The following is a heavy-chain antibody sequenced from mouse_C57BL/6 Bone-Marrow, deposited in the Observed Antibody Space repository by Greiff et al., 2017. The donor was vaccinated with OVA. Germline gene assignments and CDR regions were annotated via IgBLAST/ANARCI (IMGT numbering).Heavy chain of an antibody. J-gene: IGHJ3*01. CDR3: ARGLWLRRAWFAY. D-gene: IGHD2-2*01. CDR1: GYTFTSYG. Sequence: QVQLKQSGAELARPGASVKLSCKASGYTFTSYGISWVKQRTGQGLEWIGEIYPRSGNTYYNEKFKGKATLTADKSSSTAYMELRSLTSEDSAVYFGARGLWLRRAWFAYGGQGTLVTVSA. CDR2: IYPRSGNT. V-gene: IGHV1-81*01.